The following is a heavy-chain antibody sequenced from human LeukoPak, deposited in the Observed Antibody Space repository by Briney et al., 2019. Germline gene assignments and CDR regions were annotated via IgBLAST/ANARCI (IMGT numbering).Heavy chain of an antibody. J-gene: IGHJ4*02. Sequence: GGSLRLSFATSGFTFNIYWMQWVRQVPGKGLVWVSRIDSNGGGATYADSVKGRFTTSRDTGNNTMYLQMNSLRAEDTAIYYCARAKYSSRWSLDYWGQGALVTVSS. CDR3: ARAKYSSRWSLDY. CDR2: IDSNGGGA. CDR1: GFTFNIYW. D-gene: IGHD6-13*01. V-gene: IGHV3-74*03.